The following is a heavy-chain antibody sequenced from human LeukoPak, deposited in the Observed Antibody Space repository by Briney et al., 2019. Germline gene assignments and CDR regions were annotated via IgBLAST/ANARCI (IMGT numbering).Heavy chain of an antibody. CDR2: IYRGGST. V-gene: IGHV3-53*01. J-gene: IGHJ4*02. D-gene: IGHD1-26*01. CDR3: ARDGGSYPYYFDY. CDR1: GFTVSSNY. Sequence: GVSLRLSCAASGFTVSSNYMSWVRQAPGKGLEWVSVIYRGGSTYYADSVKGRFTISRDNSKNTLYLQMNSLRAEDTAVYYCARDGGSYPYYFDYWGQGTLVTVSS.